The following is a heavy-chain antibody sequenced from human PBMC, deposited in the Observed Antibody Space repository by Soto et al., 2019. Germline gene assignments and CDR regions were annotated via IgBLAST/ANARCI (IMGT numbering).Heavy chain of an antibody. V-gene: IGHV4-4*02. D-gene: IGHD2-21*02. CDR1: GGSISSSNW. CDR3: ARGGAGTYCGGDCYPYYFYY. CDR2: IYHSGST. J-gene: IGHJ4*02. Sequence: QVQLQESGPGLVKPSGTLSLTCAVSGGSISSSNWWSWVRQPPGKGLEWIGEIYHSGSTNYNPSLKSRVSISVDKSKNQFSLKLSSVTAADTAVYYCARGGAGTYCGGDCYPYYFYYWGQGTLVTVSS.